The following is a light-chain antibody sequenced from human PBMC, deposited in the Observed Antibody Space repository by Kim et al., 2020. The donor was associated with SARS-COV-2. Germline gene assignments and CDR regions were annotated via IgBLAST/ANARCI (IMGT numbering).Light chain of an antibody. CDR3: CSFAGNSVI. V-gene: IGLV2-11*01. CDR1: RSDVGAYNY. Sequence: QSALTQSRSVSGSPGQSVTMSCTGTRSDVGAYNYVSWYQQHPGKAPKVVIYDVTNRPSGVPDRFSGSKSGNTASLTISGLQAEDEADYYCCSFAGNSVIFGGGTQLTVL. CDR2: DVT. J-gene: IGLJ2*01.